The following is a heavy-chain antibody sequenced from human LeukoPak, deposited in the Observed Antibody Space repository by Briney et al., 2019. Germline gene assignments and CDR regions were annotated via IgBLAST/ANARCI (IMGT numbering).Heavy chain of an antibody. Sequence: ASVEVSCKASGYTFTGYYMHWVRQAPGHGLEWMGWINPDSGGTNFAQKFQGRVTMTRDTSISTAYMELSRLRSDDTAVYYCGRDFRDSLDYWGQGTLVTVSS. CDR1: GYTFTGYY. J-gene: IGHJ4*02. CDR2: INPDSGGT. V-gene: IGHV1-2*02. CDR3: GRDFRDSLDY.